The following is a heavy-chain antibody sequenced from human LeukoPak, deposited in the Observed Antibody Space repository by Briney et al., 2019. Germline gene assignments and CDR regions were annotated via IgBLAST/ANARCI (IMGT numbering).Heavy chain of an antibody. Sequence: PSETLSLTCTVSGGSITPYYWSWIRQPPGKGLEWIGYISYSGSTYYKSSLKSRVTISVDTSKNQFSLKLSSVTAADTAVYYWARDDNSGSPPGDWGQGTLVTVSS. CDR2: ISYSGST. D-gene: IGHD3-22*01. CDR1: GGSITPYY. J-gene: IGHJ4*02. V-gene: IGHV4-59*01. CDR3: ARDDNSGSPPGD.